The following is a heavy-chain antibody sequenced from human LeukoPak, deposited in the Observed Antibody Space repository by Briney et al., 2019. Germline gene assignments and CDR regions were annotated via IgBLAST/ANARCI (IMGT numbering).Heavy chain of an antibody. J-gene: IGHJ4*02. Sequence: GGSLRLSCAASGFTFSSYGMHWVRQAPGKGLEWVAVIWYDGSNKYYADSVKGRFTISRDNSKNTLYLQMNSLRAEDTAVYYCARGTSGYDFWSGRTYYFDYWGQGTLVTVSS. V-gene: IGHV3-33*08. CDR2: IWYDGSNK. CDR3: ARGTSGYDFWSGRTYYFDY. D-gene: IGHD3-3*01. CDR1: GFTFSSYG.